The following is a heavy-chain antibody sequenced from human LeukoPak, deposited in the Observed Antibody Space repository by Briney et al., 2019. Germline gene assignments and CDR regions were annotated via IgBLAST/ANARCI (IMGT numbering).Heavy chain of an antibody. CDR2: INHSGST. CDR3: ARQLRSGYYFVTLFDY. V-gene: IGHV4-34*01. Sequence: SGGSLRLSCAASGFTFSNAWMSWVRQAPGKGLEWIGEINHSGSTNYNPSLKSRVTISVDTSKNQFSLKLSSVTAADTAVYYCARQLRSGYYFVTLFDYWGQGTLITVSS. CDR1: GFTFSNAW. J-gene: IGHJ4*02. D-gene: IGHD3-22*01.